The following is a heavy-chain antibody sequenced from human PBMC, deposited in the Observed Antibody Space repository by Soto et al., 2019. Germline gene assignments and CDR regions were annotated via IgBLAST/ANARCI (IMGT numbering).Heavy chain of an antibody. CDR3: AKGYSSSWYGISYYYYMDA. J-gene: IGHJ6*03. Sequence: EVQLLESGGGLVQPGGSLRLSCAASGFTFSSYAMSWVRQAPGKGLEWVSAISGSGGSTYYADSVKGRFTISRDNSKNTLYLQMNSLRAEDTAVYYCAKGYSSSWYGISYYYYMDAWGKGTTVTVSS. CDR1: GFTFSSYA. V-gene: IGHV3-23*01. D-gene: IGHD6-13*01. CDR2: ISGSGGST.